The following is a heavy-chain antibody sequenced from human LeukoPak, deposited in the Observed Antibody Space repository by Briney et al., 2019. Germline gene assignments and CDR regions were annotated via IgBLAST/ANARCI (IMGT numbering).Heavy chain of an antibody. CDR1: GYTLAELS. J-gene: IGHJ5*02. CDR2: FDPEDGET. CDR3: ATGAVGTGTILSWFDP. V-gene: IGHV1-24*01. Sequence: ASVKVSCKVSGYTLAELSMHWVRQAPGKGLEWMGGFDPEDGETIYAQKFQGRVTMTEDTSTDTAYMGLSSLRSEDTAVYYCATGAVGTGTILSWFDPWGQGTLVTVSS. D-gene: IGHD1-1*01.